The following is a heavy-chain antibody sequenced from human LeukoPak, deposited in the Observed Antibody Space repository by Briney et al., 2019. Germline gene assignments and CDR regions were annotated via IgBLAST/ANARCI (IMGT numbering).Heavy chain of an antibody. CDR1: GFTFSSYG. D-gene: IGHD6-13*01. CDR3: ARGPLPYSSSWYDSDAFDI. V-gene: IGHV3-33*01. CDR2: IWYDGSNK. Sequence: GGSLRLSCAASGFTFSSYGMHWVRQAPGKGLEWVAVIWYDGSNKYYADSVKGRFTISRDNSKNTLDLQMNSLRAEDTAVYYCARGPLPYSSSWYDSDAFDIWGQGTMVTVSS. J-gene: IGHJ3*02.